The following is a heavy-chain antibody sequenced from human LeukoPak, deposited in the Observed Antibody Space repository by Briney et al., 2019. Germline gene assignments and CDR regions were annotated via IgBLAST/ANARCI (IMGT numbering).Heavy chain of an antibody. Sequence: GASVKVSCKASGYTFTSYYMHWVRQAPGQGLEWMGIINPSGGSTSYAQKFQGRVTMTRDTSISTAYMELSRLRSDDTAVYYCARDPAWERLRFLAYYYYGMDVWGQGTTVTVSS. CDR2: INPSGGST. V-gene: IGHV1-46*01. J-gene: IGHJ6*02. CDR3: ARDPAWERLRFLAYYYYGMDV. D-gene: IGHD5-12*01. CDR1: GYTFTSYY.